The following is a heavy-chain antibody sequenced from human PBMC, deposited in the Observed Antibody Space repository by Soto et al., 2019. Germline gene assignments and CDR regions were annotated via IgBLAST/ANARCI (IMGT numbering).Heavy chain of an antibody. CDR1: GFTFSSYS. Sequence: GGSLRLSCAASGFTFSSYSMNWVRQAPGKGLEWVSSISSSSSYIYYADSVKGRFTISRDNAKNSLYLQMNSLRAEDTAVYYCARLITMIVVDDDYWGQGTLVTVSS. V-gene: IGHV3-21*01. CDR3: ARLITMIVVDDDY. D-gene: IGHD3-22*01. CDR2: ISSSSSYI. J-gene: IGHJ4*02.